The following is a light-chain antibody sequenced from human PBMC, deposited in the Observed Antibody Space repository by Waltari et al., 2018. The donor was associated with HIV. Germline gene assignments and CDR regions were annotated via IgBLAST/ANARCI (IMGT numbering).Light chain of an antibody. CDR1: SSNIGAGYD. Sequence: QSVLTQPPSVSGAPGQRVTISCTGSSSNIGAGYDVHWYQQLPGTAPKLLIYDNSNRPSGVPDRFSGSKSGTSASLAITGLQAEDEAEYYCQSYDSSLRVFGGGTKLTVL. CDR2: DNS. J-gene: IGLJ3*02. V-gene: IGLV1-40*01. CDR3: QSYDSSLRV.